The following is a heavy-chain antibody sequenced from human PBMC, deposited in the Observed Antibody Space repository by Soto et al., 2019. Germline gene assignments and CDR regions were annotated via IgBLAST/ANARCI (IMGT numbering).Heavy chain of an antibody. V-gene: IGHV4-39*01. J-gene: IGHJ6*03. CDR2: IYYSGST. CDR3: ARNYGDYISVYYYMDV. CDR1: GGSISSSSYY. D-gene: IGHD4-17*01. Sequence: QLQLQESGPGLVKPSETLSLTCTVSGGSISSSSYYWGWIRQPPGKGLEWIGSIYYSGSTYYNPSLKSRVTISVDTSKNQFSLKLSSVTAADTAVYYCARNYGDYISVYYYMDVWGKGTTVTVSS.